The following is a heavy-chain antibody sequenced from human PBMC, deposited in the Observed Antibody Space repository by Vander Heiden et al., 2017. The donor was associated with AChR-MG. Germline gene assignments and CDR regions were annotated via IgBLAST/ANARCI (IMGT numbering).Heavy chain of an antibody. CDR2: ISAYNGNN. J-gene: IGHJ6*03. Sequence: QVQLVQSGAEVKKPGASVKVSCQASGYPFTSYGISWVRQAPGQGLEWRGGISAYNGNNNYAQKLQGRVTMTTETSTSTAYMERRSLRSDDTAVYYCARVSYYDSSGYPRGYYYYYMDVWGKGTTVTVSS. CDR1: GYPFTSYG. CDR3: ARVSYYDSSGYPRGYYYYYMDV. D-gene: IGHD3-22*01. V-gene: IGHV1-18*01.